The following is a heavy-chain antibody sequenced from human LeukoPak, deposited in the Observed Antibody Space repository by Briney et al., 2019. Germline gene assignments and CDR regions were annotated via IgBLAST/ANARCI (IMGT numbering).Heavy chain of an antibody. V-gene: IGHV4-34*01. J-gene: IGHJ4*02. CDR2: INHSGST. CDR3: AREDNTVTLGH. Sequence: SETLSLTCAVYGGSFSGYYWSWIRQPPGKGLEWIGEINHSGSTNYNPSLKSRVTISVDTSKNQFSLKLSSVTAADTAVYYCAREDNTVTLGHWGQGTLVTVSS. D-gene: IGHD4-17*01. CDR1: GGSFSGYY.